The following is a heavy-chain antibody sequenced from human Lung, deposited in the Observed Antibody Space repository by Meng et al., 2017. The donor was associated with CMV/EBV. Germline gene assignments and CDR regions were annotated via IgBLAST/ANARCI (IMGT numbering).Heavy chain of an antibody. CDR2: IYSDGYT. V-gene: IGHV3-53*01. CDR1: GFTVRNNY. D-gene: IGHD2-2*01. Sequence: GESXKISCAASGFTVRNNYMSWVRQAPGKGLEWVSVIYSDGYTYYAESVKGRFTISRDNSKDTLYLQMNSLRAEDTAVYYCAREGYCSSTTCSSYYYYGMDVWGQGTTVTVSS. J-gene: IGHJ6*02. CDR3: AREGYCSSTTCSSYYYYGMDV.